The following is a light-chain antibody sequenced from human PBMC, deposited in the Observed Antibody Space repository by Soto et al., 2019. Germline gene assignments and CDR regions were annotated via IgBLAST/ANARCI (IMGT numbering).Light chain of an antibody. CDR3: ATWDDSLNGVV. V-gene: IGLV1-44*01. CDR2: GND. J-gene: IGLJ2*01. Sequence: QSAVTQPPSASGTPGQRVTISCSGSSSNIGSNTVNWYQHLPGTAPKLLIYGNDQRPSGVPDRFSGSKSGTSVSLAISGLQSEDEADYYCATWDDSLNGVVFGGGTKLTVL. CDR1: SSNIGSNT.